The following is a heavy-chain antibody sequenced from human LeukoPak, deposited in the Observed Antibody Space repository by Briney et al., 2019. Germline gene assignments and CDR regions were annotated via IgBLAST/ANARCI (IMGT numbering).Heavy chain of an antibody. CDR1: GFTFDDYA. V-gene: IGHV3-9*01. CDR3: AKALMTTVTNGPFDY. Sequence: GGSLRLSCAASGFTFDDYAMHWVRQAPGKGLEWVSGISWNSGSIGYADSVKGRFTISRDNAKNSLYLQMNSLRAEDTALYYCAKALMTTVTNGPFDYWGQGTLGTVSS. CDR2: ISWNSGSI. J-gene: IGHJ4*02. D-gene: IGHD4-17*01.